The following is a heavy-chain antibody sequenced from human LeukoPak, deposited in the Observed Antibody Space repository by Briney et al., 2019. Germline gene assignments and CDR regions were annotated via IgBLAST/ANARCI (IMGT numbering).Heavy chain of an antibody. CDR2: IYSSGST. V-gene: IGHV4-4*07. CDR1: GGSISSYY. CDR3: ARETASQRRAFDI. Sequence: SETLALTCTVSGGSISSYYWSWIRQPAGTGLEWIGRIYSSGSTTYNPSLKSRVTMSVDTSNNQFSLKLSSVTAADTAVYYCARETASQRRAFDIWGRGTMVTVSS. D-gene: IGHD5-18*01. J-gene: IGHJ3*02.